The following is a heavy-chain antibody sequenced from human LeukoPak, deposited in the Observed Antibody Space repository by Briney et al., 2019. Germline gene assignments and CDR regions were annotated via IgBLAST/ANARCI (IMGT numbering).Heavy chain of an antibody. J-gene: IGHJ4*02. Sequence: KPSETLSLTCTVSGGSISSYYWSWIRQPPGKGLEWNGYIYYSGSTNYDPSLKSRVTISVDTSKNQFSLKLSSVTAADTAVYYCARDRYDFWSGYRFFDYWGQGTLVTVSS. D-gene: IGHD3-3*01. CDR2: IYYSGST. CDR3: ARDRYDFWSGYRFFDY. V-gene: IGHV4-59*01. CDR1: GGSISSYY.